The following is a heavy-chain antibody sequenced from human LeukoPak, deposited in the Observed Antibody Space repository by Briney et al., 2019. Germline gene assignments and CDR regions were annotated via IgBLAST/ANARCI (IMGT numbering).Heavy chain of an antibody. Sequence: PGGSLRLSCAASGFTFSSYWMHWVRQAPGKGLVWVSRINSDGSSTSYADSVKGRFTISRDNAKNTLYLQMNSLRAEDTAVYYCAKDTPHYYGSGSYYDYWGQGTLVTVSS. CDR2: INSDGSST. J-gene: IGHJ4*02. CDR3: AKDTPHYYGSGSYYDY. CDR1: GFTFSSYW. V-gene: IGHV3-74*01. D-gene: IGHD3-10*01.